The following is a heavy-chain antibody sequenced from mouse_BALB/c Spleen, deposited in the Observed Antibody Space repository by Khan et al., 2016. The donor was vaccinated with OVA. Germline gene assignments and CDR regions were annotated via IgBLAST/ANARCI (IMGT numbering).Heavy chain of an antibody. D-gene: IGHD2-1*01. CDR3: ATLYGNPFAY. Sequence: VQLQQSGAELVKPGASVKLSCTGSGFNIKDTYMHWMNQRPEQGLEWIGRIDPANGDTKYGPKFQDKVTLTADTSSNTAYLQLSSLTSEDTAVYFCATLYGNPFAYVGPGTLVSVS. CDR2: IDPANGDT. CDR1: GFNIKDTY. J-gene: IGHJ3*01. V-gene: IGHV14-3*02.